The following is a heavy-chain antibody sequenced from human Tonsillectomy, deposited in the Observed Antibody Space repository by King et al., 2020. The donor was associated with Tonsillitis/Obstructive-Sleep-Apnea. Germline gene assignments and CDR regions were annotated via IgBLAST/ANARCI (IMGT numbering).Heavy chain of an antibody. CDR3: SRDASVSRNNGWYDVFDM. CDR2: IKQDGSDK. D-gene: IGHD6-19*01. Sequence: VQLVESGGGLVQPGGSLRLSCAASGFTFSNYWMTWVRQAPGKGLEWVANIKQDGSDKYYVDSVKGRFTISRDNTKNSLFLQMNSLRAEDTAVYYCSRDASVSRNNGWYDVFDMWGQGTTVTVSS. CDR1: GFTFSNYW. V-gene: IGHV3-7*04. J-gene: IGHJ3*02.